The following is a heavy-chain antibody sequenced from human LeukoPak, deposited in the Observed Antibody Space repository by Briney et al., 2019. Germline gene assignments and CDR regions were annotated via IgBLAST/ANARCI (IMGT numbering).Heavy chain of an antibody. CDR3: ARGDPQGLSYYYYYYMDV. CDR2: IYYSGST. V-gene: IGHV4-59*01. CDR1: GGSISSYY. D-gene: IGHD3-16*02. Sequence: SETLSLTCTISGGSISSYYWSWIRQPPGKGLEWIGYIYYSGSTNYNPSLKSRVTISVDTSKNQFSLKLSSVTAADTAVYYCARGDPQGLSYYYYYYMDVWGKGTTVTVSS. J-gene: IGHJ6*03.